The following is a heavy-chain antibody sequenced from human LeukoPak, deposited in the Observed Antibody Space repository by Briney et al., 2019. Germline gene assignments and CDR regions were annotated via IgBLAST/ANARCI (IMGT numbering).Heavy chain of an antibody. D-gene: IGHD6-13*01. CDR2: ISSSSSTK. CDR1: GFTFNSYS. J-gene: IGHJ4*02. CDR3: ARAGAGLDY. Sequence: PGGSLRLSCAASGFTFNSYSMNWVRQAPGKGLEWVSYISSSSSTKYYADSVKGRFTISRDNAKNTLYLQMHSLRADDSAVYYCARAGAGLDYWGQGTLVTVSS. V-gene: IGHV3-48*04.